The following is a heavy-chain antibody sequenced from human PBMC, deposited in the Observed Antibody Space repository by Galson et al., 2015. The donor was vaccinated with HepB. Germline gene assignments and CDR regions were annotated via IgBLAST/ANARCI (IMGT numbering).Heavy chain of an antibody. CDR1: GFTFSSSA. J-gene: IGHJ4*02. Sequence: SLRLSCAASGFTFSSSAMRWVRQAPGKGLEWVSAISSIAANTYYADSVKGRLTISRDNSRNTLYLQMNSLRAEDTALYYCAKVFGGTYYFDNWGQGTLVTVSS. CDR3: AKVFGGTYYFDN. D-gene: IGHD1-26*01. CDR2: ISSIAANT. V-gene: IGHV3-23*01.